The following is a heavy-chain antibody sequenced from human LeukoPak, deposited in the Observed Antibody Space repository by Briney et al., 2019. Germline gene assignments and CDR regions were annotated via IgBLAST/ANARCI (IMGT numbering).Heavy chain of an antibody. V-gene: IGHV4-61*02. J-gene: IGHJ3*02. CDR1: GGSIYSTSHY. D-gene: IGHD3-22*01. Sequence: PSETLSLTCTVSGGSIYSTSHYWNWIRQPAGKGLEWIGRIYISGSTNYNPSLKSRVTISLDTSKNQFSLKLSSVTAADTAVYYCARSSDSSGYTDAFDIWGQGTMVTASS. CDR3: ARSSDSSGYTDAFDI. CDR2: IYISGST.